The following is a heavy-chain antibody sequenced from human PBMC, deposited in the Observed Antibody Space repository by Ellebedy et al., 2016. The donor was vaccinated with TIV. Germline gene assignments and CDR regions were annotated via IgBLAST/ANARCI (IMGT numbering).Heavy chain of an antibody. D-gene: IGHD3-3*01. CDR2: ISSSSSYI. V-gene: IGHV3-21*01. CDR1: GGSISSSSYY. J-gene: IGHJ6*02. Sequence: ETLSLTXTVSGGSISSSSYYWGWVRQAPGKGLEWVSSISSSSSYIYYADSVKGRFTISRDNAKNSLYLQMNSLRAEDTAVYYCAREILRFLEWLPDYYYYYGMDVWGQGTTVTVSS. CDR3: AREILRFLEWLPDYYYYYGMDV.